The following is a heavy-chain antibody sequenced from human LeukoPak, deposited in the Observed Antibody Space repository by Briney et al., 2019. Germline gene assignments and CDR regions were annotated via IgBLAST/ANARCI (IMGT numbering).Heavy chain of an antibody. CDR1: GGSISDGTYY. CDR3: ARRTTESYSDY. V-gene: IGHV4-39*01. CDR2: IHYSGTT. Sequence: SETLSLTCTVSGGSISDGTYYWGWIRQPPGKGLEWIGTIHYSGTTHYNRSLKSRVTLSVDTSKNQFSLRLSSVAAADTAVYYCARRTTESYSDYWGQGTLVTVST. J-gene: IGHJ4*02. D-gene: IGHD1-1*01.